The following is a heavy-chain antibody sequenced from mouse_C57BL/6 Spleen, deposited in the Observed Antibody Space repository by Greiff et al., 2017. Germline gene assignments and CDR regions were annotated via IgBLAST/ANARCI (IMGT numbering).Heavy chain of an antibody. CDR1: GFNFTSYC. CDR2: IDPEDGDT. V-gene: IGHV14-1*01. J-gene: IGHJ4*01. Sequence: EVQLQQSGAVLVRPGASVKLSCKASGFNFTSYCMHWVKQRPEQGLEWIGSIDPEDGDTEYDPKFQGKATMTADTSSNTAYLQLSSLTSEDTAVYYCTTMYYYGITRYAMDYWGQGTSVTVSS. CDR3: TTMYYYGITRYAMDY. D-gene: IGHD1-1*01.